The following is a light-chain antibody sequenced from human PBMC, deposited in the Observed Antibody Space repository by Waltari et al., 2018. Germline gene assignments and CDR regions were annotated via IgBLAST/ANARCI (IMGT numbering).Light chain of an antibody. CDR2: TAT. Sequence: DIQMTQSPSSLSASVGDTVTITCRASQGISNYLNWFQQKPGKAPKLLIYTATTLQSGVSSRFRGSGSGTEFTLTISSLQPEDFASYYCLQHNSSPFTFGPGTKLDVK. CDR1: QGISNY. J-gene: IGKJ3*01. V-gene: IGKV1-17*01. CDR3: LQHNSSPFT.